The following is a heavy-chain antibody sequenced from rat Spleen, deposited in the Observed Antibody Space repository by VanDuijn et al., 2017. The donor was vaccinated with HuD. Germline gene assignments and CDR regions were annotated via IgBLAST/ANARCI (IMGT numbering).Heavy chain of an antibody. J-gene: IGHJ3*01. CDR3: ARHALMYTTDPFTY. CDR1: GFTFSNYD. CDR2: INYDGSGT. V-gene: IGHV5-29*01. Sequence: EVQLVESDGGLVQPGRSLKLSCAASGFTFSNYDMAWVRQAPAKGLEWVASINYDGSGTYYRDSVKGRFTISRDNAKRILYLQIDSLTSEDSATYYCARHALMYTTDPFTYWGQGTLVTVSS. D-gene: IGHD1-6*01.